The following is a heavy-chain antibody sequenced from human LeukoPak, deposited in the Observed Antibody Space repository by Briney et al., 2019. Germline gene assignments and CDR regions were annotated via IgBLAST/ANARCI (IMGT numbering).Heavy chain of an antibody. V-gene: IGHV3-30*18. CDR2: ISNDGRGQ. Sequence: GGSLRLSCEASGFAFRTYGMHWVRQAPGSGLEWVAVISNDGRGQYYADSVKGRFTISRDNSKNTLYLEMKSLRADDTAVYYCAKQVGSSWLFDSWGQGTLVTVSS. D-gene: IGHD6-13*01. J-gene: IGHJ5*01. CDR1: GFAFRTYG. CDR3: AKQVGSSWLFDS.